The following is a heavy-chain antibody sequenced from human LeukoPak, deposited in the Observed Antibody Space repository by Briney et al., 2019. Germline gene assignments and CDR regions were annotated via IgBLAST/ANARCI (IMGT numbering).Heavy chain of an antibody. Sequence: GGXXRLSCAASGFTFSSYAMSWVRQAPGKGLEWVSAISGSGGSTYYADSVKGRVTIYRDNSKKTLYMQMNSLRAEDTAVYYCAKDRYEYSSSSDYWGQGTLVTVSS. CDR3: AKDRYEYSSSSDY. CDR2: ISGSGGST. J-gene: IGHJ4*02. D-gene: IGHD6-6*01. V-gene: IGHV3-23*01. CDR1: GFTFSSYA.